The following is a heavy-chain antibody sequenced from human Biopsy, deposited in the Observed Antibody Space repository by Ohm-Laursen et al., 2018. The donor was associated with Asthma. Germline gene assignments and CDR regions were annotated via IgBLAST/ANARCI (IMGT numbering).Heavy chain of an antibody. V-gene: IGHV4-30-2*01. D-gene: IGHD5-24*01. CDR2: IYHSGGT. CDR1: GGSISSGGYS. Sequence: PSETLSLTWSVSGGSISSGGYSWSWIRQPPGKGLEWIGYIYHSGGTYYNPSLKSRVTISVDRSKNQFSLKLSSVTAADTAVYYCARVKDGYNFDYWGQGTLVTVSS. CDR3: ARVKDGYNFDY. J-gene: IGHJ4*02.